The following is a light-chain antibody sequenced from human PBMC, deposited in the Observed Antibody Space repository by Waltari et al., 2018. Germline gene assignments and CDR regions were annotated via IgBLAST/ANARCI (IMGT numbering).Light chain of an antibody. V-gene: IGLV2-14*03. J-gene: IGLJ3*02. CDR3: CSYKRGATWV. CDR2: DVV. CDR1: SSDVGGYDY. Sequence: QSALTQPASVSGSPGQSITISCTGTSSDVGGYDYVSWYPQSPGKPPKLILYDVVKRPSGVSTRFSASKSDNTASLTISGLQAEDEGDYYCCSYKRGATWVFGGGTALTVL.